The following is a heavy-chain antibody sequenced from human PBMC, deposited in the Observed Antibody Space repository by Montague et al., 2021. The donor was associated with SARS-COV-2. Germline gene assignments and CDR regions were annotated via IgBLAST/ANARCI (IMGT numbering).Heavy chain of an antibody. Sequence: SETLSLTCTVYGGSTNSSYWSWIRQPQGKGLESNGYIYYRGSTKYKPSLRTRVTISVDTSKNQFSLKLSSVTAADTAVYYCAREDRWNWFDPWGQGTLVIVSS. CDR3: AREDRWNWFDP. V-gene: IGHV4-59*01. CDR1: GGSTNSSY. D-gene: IGHD5-24*01. J-gene: IGHJ5*02. CDR2: IYYRGST.